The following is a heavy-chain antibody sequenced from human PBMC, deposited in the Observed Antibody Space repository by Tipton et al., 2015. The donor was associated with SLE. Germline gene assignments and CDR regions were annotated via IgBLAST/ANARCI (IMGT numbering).Heavy chain of an antibody. CDR2: ISSSSSYI. V-gene: IGHV3-21*04. CDR1: GFTFSRYS. CDR3: AKDSDFRAYYYFDY. J-gene: IGHJ4*02. D-gene: IGHD1-26*01. Sequence: GSLRLSCAASGFTFSRYSMNWVRQAPGKGLEWVSSISSSSSYIYYADSVKGRFTISRDNSKNTLYLQMNSLRAEDTAVYYCAKDSDFRAYYYFDYWGQGTLVTVSS.